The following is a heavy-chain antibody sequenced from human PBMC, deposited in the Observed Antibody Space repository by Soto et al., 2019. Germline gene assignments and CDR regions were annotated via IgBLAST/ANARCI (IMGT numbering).Heavy chain of an antibody. CDR1: GGSISSSIYY. V-gene: IGHV4-39*01. J-gene: IGHJ3*02. CDR2: IYYSGST. D-gene: IGHD3-9*01. Sequence: SETLSLTCTVSGGSISSSIYYWGWIRQPPGKGLEWIGSIYYSGSTYYNPSLKSRVTISVDTSKNQFSLKLSSVTAADTAVYYCASLVLRYFDWLGMDAFDIWGQGTMVTVSS. CDR3: ASLVLRYFDWLGMDAFDI.